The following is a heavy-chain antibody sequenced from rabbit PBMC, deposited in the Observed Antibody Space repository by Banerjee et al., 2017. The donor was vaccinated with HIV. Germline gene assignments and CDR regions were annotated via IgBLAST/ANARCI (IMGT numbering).Heavy chain of an antibody. CDR1: GFDLSSYYY. Sequence: QEQLEESGGGLVKPEGSLTLTCTASGFDLSSYYYMCWVRQAPGKGLEWIACISAGSSGSTYYASWAKGRFTISKTSSTTVTLQMTSLTAADTATYFCARHASNSYYINLWGPGTLVTVS. V-gene: IGHV1S45*01. CDR3: ARHASNSYYINL. J-gene: IGHJ4*01. D-gene: IGHD8-1*01. CDR2: ISAGSSGST.